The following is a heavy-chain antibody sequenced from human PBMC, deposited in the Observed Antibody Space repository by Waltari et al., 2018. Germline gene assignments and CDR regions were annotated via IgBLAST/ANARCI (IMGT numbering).Heavy chain of an antibody. J-gene: IGHJ6*03. D-gene: IGHD4-17*01. CDR3: ARSVTTGSGYMDV. Sequence: QVQLVESGGGVVQPGRSLRLSCSASGFIFPSSGMHWVRQAPGKGLERVAVIWNDGSLKYYTDSVKGRFTISRDNSENTLYLQMSGLRPEDTAVYYCARSVTTGSGYMDVWGKGTTVTVSS. V-gene: IGHV3-33*01. CDR2: IWNDGSLK. CDR1: GFIFPSSG.